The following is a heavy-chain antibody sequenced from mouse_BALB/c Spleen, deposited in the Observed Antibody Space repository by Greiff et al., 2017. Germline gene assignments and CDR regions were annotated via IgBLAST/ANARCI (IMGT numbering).Heavy chain of an antibody. V-gene: IGHV5-12-2*01. CDR3: ARLGITRDYYAMDY. CDR1: GFTFSSYT. Sequence: EVQRVESGGGLVQPGGSLKLSCAASGFTFSSYTMSWVRQTPEKRLEWVAYISNGGGSTYYPDTVKGRFTISRDNAKNTLYLQMSSLKSEDTAMYYCARLGITRDYYAMDYWGQGTSVTVSS. CDR2: ISNGGGST. D-gene: IGHD2-4*01. J-gene: IGHJ4*01.